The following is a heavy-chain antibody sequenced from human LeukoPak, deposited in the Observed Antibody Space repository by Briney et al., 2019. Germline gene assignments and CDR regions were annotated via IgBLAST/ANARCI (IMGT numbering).Heavy chain of an antibody. CDR2: IKPSGGST. CDR3: AREAARGPYSSSSCYYYGMDV. V-gene: IGHV1-46*01. CDR1: AYTFTSYY. D-gene: IGHD6-6*01. Sequence: ASMKVSCKASAYTFTSYYMHWVRQAPGQGIGWMGTIKPSGGSTSYAQNFQGRVTMTRVTSTSTVYMELSRLRSEDTAVYYCAREAARGPYSSSSCYYYGMDVWGQGTTVTVSS. J-gene: IGHJ6*02.